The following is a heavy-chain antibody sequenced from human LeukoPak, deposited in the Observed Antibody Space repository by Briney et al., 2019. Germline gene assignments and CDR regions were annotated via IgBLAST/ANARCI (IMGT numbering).Heavy chain of an antibody. CDR2: ISVYNGNT. V-gene: IGHV1-18*01. Sequence: ASVKVSCKASGYTFTSYGISWVRQAPGQGLEWMGWISVYNGNTNYAQKLQGRVTMTTDTSKSTAYMELRRLRSDDTAVYYCARDIKRSRARWENLGFDPWGQGTLVTVSS. CDR3: ARDIKRSRARWENLGFDP. CDR1: GYTFTSYG. D-gene: IGHD1-14*01. J-gene: IGHJ5*02.